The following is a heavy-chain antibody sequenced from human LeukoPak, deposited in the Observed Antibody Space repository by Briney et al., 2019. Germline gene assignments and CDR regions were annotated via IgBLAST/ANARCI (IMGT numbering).Heavy chain of an antibody. CDR2: INSDGSST. J-gene: IGHJ4*02. D-gene: IGHD5-18*01. V-gene: IGHV3-74*01. CDR1: GFTFRSYR. Sequence: GSLRLSCAASGFTFRSYRMHWVRQAPGKGLVWVSRINSDGSSTSYADSVKGRFTISRDNAKNTLYLQMNSLRAEDTAVYYCARGGGYSYGGFDYWGQGTLVTVSS. CDR3: ARGGGYSYGGFDY.